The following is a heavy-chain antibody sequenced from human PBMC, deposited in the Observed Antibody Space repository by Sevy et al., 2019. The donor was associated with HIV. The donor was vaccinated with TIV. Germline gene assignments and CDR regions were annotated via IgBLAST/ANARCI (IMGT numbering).Heavy chain of an antibody. D-gene: IGHD2-15*01. V-gene: IGHV1-2*02. Sequence: ASVKVSCKASGYTFTGYYMHWVRQAPGQGLEWMGWINPNSGGTNYAQKFQGRVTMTRDTSISTAYMELSRLGSDDTAGYYCAGGRGTAATPYYYYVWTSGAKGPRSPSP. CDR2: INPNSGGT. CDR1: GYTFTGYY. CDR3: AGGRGTAATPYYYYVWTS. J-gene: IGHJ6*02.